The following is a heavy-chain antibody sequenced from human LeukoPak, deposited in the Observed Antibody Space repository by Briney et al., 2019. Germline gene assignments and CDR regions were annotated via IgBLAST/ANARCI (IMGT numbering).Heavy chain of an antibody. V-gene: IGHV1-46*01. J-gene: IGHJ5*02. CDR2: INPSGSST. Sequence: GASVKVSCKASGYGFTSHYMHWVRQAPGQGLEWMGLINPSGSSTLYAQKFQGRVTKTRDMSTTTDYMELSSLRSEDTAVYYCARDNSVGDIAWWFDPWGQGTLVTVSS. D-gene: IGHD3-16*02. CDR3: ARDNSVGDIAWWFDP. CDR1: GYGFTSHY.